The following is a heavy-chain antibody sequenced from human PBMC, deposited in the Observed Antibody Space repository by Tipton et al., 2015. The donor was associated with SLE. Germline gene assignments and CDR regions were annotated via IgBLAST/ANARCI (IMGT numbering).Heavy chain of an antibody. V-gene: IGHV4-34*01. CDR3: ARGLNYYDSSGYYPFYYMDD. CDR1: GGSFSGYY. D-gene: IGHD3-22*01. Sequence: TLSLTCAVYGGSFSGYYWSWIRQPPGKGLEWIGEINHSGSTNYNPSLKSRVTISVDTSKNQFSLKLSSVTAADTAVYYCARGLNYYDSSGYYPFYYMDDWGKGTTVTVSS. J-gene: IGHJ6*03. CDR2: INHSGST.